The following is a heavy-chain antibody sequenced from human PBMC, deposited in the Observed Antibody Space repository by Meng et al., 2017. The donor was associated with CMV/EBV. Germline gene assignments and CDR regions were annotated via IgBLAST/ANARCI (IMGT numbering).Heavy chain of an antibody. CDR3: AKDIAPCARGIDY. D-gene: IGHD3-10*01. V-gene: IGHV3-43D*03. J-gene: IGHJ4*02. CDR2: ISWDGGST. Sequence: GESLKISCAASGFTFDDYAMHWVRQAPGKGLEWVSLISWDGGSTYYADSVKGRFTISRDNSKNSLYLQMNSLRAEDTALYYCAKDIAPCARGIDYWGQGTLVTVSS. CDR1: GFTFDDYA.